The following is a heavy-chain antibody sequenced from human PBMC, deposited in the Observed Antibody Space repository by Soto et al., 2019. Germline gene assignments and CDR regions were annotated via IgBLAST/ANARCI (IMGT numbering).Heavy chain of an antibody. J-gene: IGHJ4*02. CDR3: ARERTGDLTFFDY. Sequence: SETLSLTCTVSGGSVSSGSYFWSWIRQPPGKGLEWLGYIYYTGNTNYNPSLKSRVTISVDASKNQFSLKLSSVTAADTAVYYCARERTGDLTFFDYWGQGTLVTVSS. CDR2: IYYTGNT. V-gene: IGHV4-61*01. CDR1: GGSVSSGSYF. D-gene: IGHD3-16*01.